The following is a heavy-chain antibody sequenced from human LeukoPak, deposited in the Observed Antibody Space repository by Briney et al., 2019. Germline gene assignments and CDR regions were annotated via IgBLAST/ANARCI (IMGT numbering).Heavy chain of an antibody. V-gene: IGHV4-34*01. CDR2: INHSGST. J-gene: IGHJ6*03. CDR3: ARSGPYGSGKYNYYYYRDV. CDR1: GGSFSGYY. Sequence: SETLSLTCAVYGGSFSGYYWSWIRQPPGKGLEWIGEINHSGSTNYNPSLKSRVTISVDTSKNQFSLKLSSVTAADTAVYYCARSGPYGSGKYNYYYYRDVWGKGTTVSVSS. D-gene: IGHD3-10*01.